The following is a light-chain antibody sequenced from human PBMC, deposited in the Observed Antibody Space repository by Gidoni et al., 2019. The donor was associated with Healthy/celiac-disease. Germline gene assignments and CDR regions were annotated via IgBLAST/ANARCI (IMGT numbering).Light chain of an antibody. CDR2: AAS. CDR1: QSISSY. J-gene: IGKJ5*01. CDR3: QQSYSTLIT. Sequence: DLQMTQSPSALSASVGDRVTITCRASQSISSYLHWYQQKPGKAPKLLIYAASSLQSGVPSRFSGSGSVTDFTLTISSLQPEDFATYYCQQSYSTLITFGQGTRLEIK. V-gene: IGKV1-39*01.